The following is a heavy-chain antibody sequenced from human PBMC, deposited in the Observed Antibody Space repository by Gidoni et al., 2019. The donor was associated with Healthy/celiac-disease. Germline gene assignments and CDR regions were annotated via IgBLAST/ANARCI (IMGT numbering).Heavy chain of an antibody. CDR2: IYYSGST. Sequence: QVQLQASGTGLVKPSETLSVTCTVSGGSISSYYWSWIRQPPGKGLEWLVYIYYSGSTNYNPSLKSRVTTSVDTSKNQFSLKLSSVTAADTAGYYCARGRRGFRESYFDYWGQGTLVTVSS. D-gene: IGHD3-10*01. J-gene: IGHJ4*02. CDR1: GGSISSYY. CDR3: ARGRRGFRESYFDY. V-gene: IGHV4-59*01.